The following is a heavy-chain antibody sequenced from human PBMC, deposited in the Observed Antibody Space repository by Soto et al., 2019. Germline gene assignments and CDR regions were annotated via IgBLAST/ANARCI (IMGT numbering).Heavy chain of an antibody. CDR3: ARDSYAPHV. D-gene: IGHD4-17*01. V-gene: IGHV3-74*03. J-gene: IGHJ6*02. CDR2: INIDGSGT. CDR1: GFTFSNYW. Sequence: EEKLLESGGGSVQSGGSLRLSCAASGFTFSNYWMHWVRQAPGKGLVWVSRINIDGSGTTYADSVKGRFTISRDNAKNTVFLEMKNLRAEDTAVYYCARDSYAPHVWGQGTTVTVSS.